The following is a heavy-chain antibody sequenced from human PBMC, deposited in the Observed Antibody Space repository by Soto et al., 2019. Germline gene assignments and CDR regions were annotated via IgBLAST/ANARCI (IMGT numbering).Heavy chain of an antibody. Sequence: GASVKVSCKASGYTFTGYYMHWVRQAPGQGLEWMGWINPNSGGTNYAQKFQGRVTMTRDTSISTAYMELSRLRPDDTAVYYCARGVDYEARNSFDLWGQGTRVTVSS. CDR1: GYTFTGYY. CDR3: ARGVDYEARNSFDL. CDR2: INPNSGGT. D-gene: IGHD4-17*01. J-gene: IGHJ3*01. V-gene: IGHV1-2*02.